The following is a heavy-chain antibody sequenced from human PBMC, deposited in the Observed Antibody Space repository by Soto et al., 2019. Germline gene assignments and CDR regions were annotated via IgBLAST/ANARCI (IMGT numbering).Heavy chain of an antibody. J-gene: IGHJ2*01. V-gene: IGHV1-18*04. Sequence: ASVKFSCKSSGYTFTSYGISWVRQAPGQGLEWMGWISAYNGNTNYAQKLQGRVTMTTDTSTSTAYMELRSLRSDDTAVYYCASVGVPSYCFSSWSDRARCRLDGYFYFRGRGTLV. CDR3: ASVGVPSYCFSSWSDRARCRLDGYFYF. CDR2: ISAYNGNT. CDR1: GYTFTSYG. D-gene: IGHD2-2*01.